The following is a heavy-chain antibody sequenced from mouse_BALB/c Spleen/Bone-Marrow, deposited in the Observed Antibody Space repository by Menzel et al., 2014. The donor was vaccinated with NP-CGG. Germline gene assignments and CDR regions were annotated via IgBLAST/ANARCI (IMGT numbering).Heavy chain of an antibody. Sequence: EVMLVESGGGLVKPGGSLKLSCAASGFTFSDYYMYWVRPTPEKRLEWVATISDGGSYTYYPDSVKGRFTISRDNAKNNLYLQMSSLKSEDTAMYYCARVSYDYFDYWGQGTTLTVSS. D-gene: IGHD2-4*01. V-gene: IGHV5-4*02. CDR3: ARVSYDYFDY. CDR2: ISDGGSYT. J-gene: IGHJ2*01. CDR1: GFTFSDYY.